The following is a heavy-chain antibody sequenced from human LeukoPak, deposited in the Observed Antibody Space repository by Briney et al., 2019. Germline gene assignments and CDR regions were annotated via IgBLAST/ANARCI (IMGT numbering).Heavy chain of an antibody. CDR1: GGSFSGYY. CDR3: ARGLRGYCSSTSCPIRVYYYYYMDV. V-gene: IGHV4-34*01. J-gene: IGHJ6*03. CDR2: INHSGST. D-gene: IGHD2-2*01. Sequence: PSETLSPTCAVYGGSFSGYYWSWIRQPPGKGLEWVGEINHSGSTNYNPSLKSRVTISVDTSKNQSSLKLSSVTAADTAVYYCARGLRGYCSSTSCPIRVYYYYYMDVWGKGTTVTVSS.